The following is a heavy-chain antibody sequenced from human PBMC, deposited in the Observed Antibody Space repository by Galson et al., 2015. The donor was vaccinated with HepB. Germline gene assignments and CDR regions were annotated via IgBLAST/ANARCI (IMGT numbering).Heavy chain of an antibody. CDR3: ARAKYSSGGGAFDY. D-gene: IGHD6-19*01. Sequence: SLRLSCAASGFTFSSYWMHWVRQAPGKGLVWVSRINSDGSSTSYADSVKGRFTISRDNAKNTLYLQMNSLRAEDTAVYYCARAKYSSGGGAFDYWGQGTLVTVSS. CDR2: INSDGSST. CDR1: GFTFSSYW. V-gene: IGHV3-74*01. J-gene: IGHJ4*02.